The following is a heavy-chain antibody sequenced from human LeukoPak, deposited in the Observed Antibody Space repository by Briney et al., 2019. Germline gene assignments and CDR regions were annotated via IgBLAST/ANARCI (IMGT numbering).Heavy chain of an antibody. Sequence: PGGSLRLSCAASGFTFSGSAMHWVRQASGKGLEWVGRIRSKANSYATAYAASVKGRFTISRDNSKNTLYLQMNSLRVEDTAVYYCAKAIFAVVTLYYFDYWGQGTLLTVSS. D-gene: IGHD3-3*02. CDR1: GFTFSGSA. CDR3: AKAIFAVVTLYYFDY. J-gene: IGHJ4*02. V-gene: IGHV3-73*01. CDR2: IRSKANSYAT.